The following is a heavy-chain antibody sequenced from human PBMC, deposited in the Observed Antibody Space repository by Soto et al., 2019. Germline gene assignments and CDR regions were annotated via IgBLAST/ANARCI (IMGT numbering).Heavy chain of an antibody. CDR3: ARAKSSSWYNSRFDP. CDR1: GCTFSSYT. V-gene: IGHV1-69*02. J-gene: IGHJ5*02. D-gene: IGHD6-13*01. CDR2: IIPILGIA. Sequence: SVKVSCKASGCTFSSYTISCVRQAPGQGLEWMGRIIPILGIANYAQKFQGRVTITADKSTSTAYMELSSLRSEDTAVYYCARAKSSSWYNSRFDPWGQGTLVTVSS.